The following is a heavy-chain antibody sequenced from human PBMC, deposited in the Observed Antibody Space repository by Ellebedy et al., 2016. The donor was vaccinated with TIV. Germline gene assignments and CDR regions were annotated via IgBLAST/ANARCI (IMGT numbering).Heavy chain of an antibody. CDR3: ARDPLGYCSSTSCYFSDRFYYYGMDV. Sequence: PSETLSLTCTVSGASISDYYWSWIRQSAGKGLEWIGRVYVSDSETTNYNPSLKSRVTMSVDTAKSQFSLRLRSVTAADTAVYYCARDPLGYCSSTSCYFSDRFYYYGMDVWGQGTTVIVSS. CDR2: VYVSDSETT. D-gene: IGHD2-2*01. V-gene: IGHV4-4*07. J-gene: IGHJ6*02. CDR1: GASISDYY.